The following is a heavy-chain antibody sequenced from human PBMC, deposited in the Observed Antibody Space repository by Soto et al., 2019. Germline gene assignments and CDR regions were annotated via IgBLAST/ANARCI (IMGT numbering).Heavy chain of an antibody. Sequence: GGSLRLSCSASGFTFSEYSMHWVRQAPGKGLQYVSTISSDVDITYYADSVKGRFTISRDNSKNTLYLQMNSLRPEDTAVYYCVKVSTFYDILNGYYSTNCFDPWGQGTRVTVSS. D-gene: IGHD3-9*01. CDR1: GFTFSEYS. CDR3: VKVSTFYDILNGYYSTNCFDP. J-gene: IGHJ5*02. V-gene: IGHV3-64D*06. CDR2: ISSDVDIT.